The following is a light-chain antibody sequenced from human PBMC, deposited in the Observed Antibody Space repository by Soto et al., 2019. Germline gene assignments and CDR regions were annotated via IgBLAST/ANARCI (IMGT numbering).Light chain of an antibody. CDR1: QSVGIY. CDR3: QYRNTWPPA. V-gene: IGKV3-11*01. CDR2: DAS. Sequence: EIVLTQSPATLSLSPGERATLSCRASQSVGIYLGWYQQRPGQAPRLLIYDASNRAAGIPGRFSGSVSGTDFTLTINSLEPEDFAVYYCQYRNTWPPAFGQGTRLEIK. J-gene: IGKJ5*01.